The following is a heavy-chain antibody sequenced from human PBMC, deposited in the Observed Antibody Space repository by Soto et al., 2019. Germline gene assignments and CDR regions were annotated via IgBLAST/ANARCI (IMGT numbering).Heavy chain of an antibody. V-gene: IGHV3-30-3*01. J-gene: IGHJ6*02. CDR3: ARPNDIGYCISTSCYGYYYYGMDV. CDR1: GFTFSSYA. CDR2: ISYDGSNK. Sequence: GGSLRLSCAASGFTFSSYAMHWVRQAPGKGLEWVAVISYDGSNKYYADSVKGRFTISRDNSKNTLYLQMNSLRAEDTAVYYCARPNDIGYCISTSCYGYYYYGMDVWGQGTTVTVSS. D-gene: IGHD2-2*01.